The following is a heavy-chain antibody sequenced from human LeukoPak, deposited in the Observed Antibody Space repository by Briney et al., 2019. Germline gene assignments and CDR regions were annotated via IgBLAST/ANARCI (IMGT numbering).Heavy chain of an antibody. J-gene: IGHJ4*02. V-gene: IGHV1-2*02. CDR3: ARGIAARRFDY. CDR1: GYTFTGYY. D-gene: IGHD6-6*01. Sequence: ASVKVSCKASGYTFTGYYMHWVRHPPGQGLEWMGWINPNRGGTNYAQKFQGRDTMTRDTSISTAYMELSRLRSDDTAVYYCARGIAARRFDYWGQGTLVTVSS. CDR2: INPNRGGT.